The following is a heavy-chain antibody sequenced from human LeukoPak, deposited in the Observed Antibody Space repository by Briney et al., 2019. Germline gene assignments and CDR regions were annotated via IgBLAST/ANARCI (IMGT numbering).Heavy chain of an antibody. CDR1: GYTFTGYY. D-gene: IGHD5-12*01. Sequence: ASVKVSCKASGYTFTGYYMHWVRQAPGQGLEWMGWISAYNGNTNYAQRLQGRVTMTRDTSTSTVYMELSSLRSEDTAVYHCARETMRGYHFDSWGQGTLVTVSS. J-gene: IGHJ4*02. CDR2: ISAYNGNT. CDR3: ARETMRGYHFDS. V-gene: IGHV1-18*04.